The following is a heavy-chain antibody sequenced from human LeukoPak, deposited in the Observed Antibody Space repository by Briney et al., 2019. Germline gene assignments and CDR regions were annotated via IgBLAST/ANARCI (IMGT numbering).Heavy chain of an antibody. V-gene: IGHV1-2*02. D-gene: IGHD4-17*01. Sequence: ASVKVSCKASGYTFTGYYMHWVRQAPGQGLEWMGWINPSSGGTNYAQKLQGRVTMTTDTSTSTAYMELRSLRSDDTAVYYCARENAFYGDYGGTGNFDYWGQGTLVTVSS. CDR3: ARENAFYGDYGGTGNFDY. CDR1: GYTFTGYY. J-gene: IGHJ4*02. CDR2: INPSSGGT.